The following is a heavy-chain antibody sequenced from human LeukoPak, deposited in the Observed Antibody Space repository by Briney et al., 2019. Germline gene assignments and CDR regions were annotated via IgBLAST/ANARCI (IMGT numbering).Heavy chain of an antibody. Sequence: AASVKVSCKASGYTFTGYYMHWVRQAPGQGLEWMGWMNPNSGNTDYVQSFQGRVTMTRDTAIGTAYMELSSLRAEDTAVYYCARSSWSGRNLDFWGQGTLVTVSS. CDR1: GYTFTGYY. J-gene: IGHJ4*02. V-gene: IGHV1-8*02. D-gene: IGHD3-10*02. CDR2: MNPNSGNT. CDR3: ARSSWSGRNLDF.